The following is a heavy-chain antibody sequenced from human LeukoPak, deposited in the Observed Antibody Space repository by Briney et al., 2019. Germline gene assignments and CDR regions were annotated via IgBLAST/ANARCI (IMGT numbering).Heavy chain of an antibody. CDR1: GGTFSSYA. CDR3: ARTALRGNYDSSGYYYGNIDY. Sequence: ASVKVSCKASGGTFSSYAISWVRQAPGPGLEWMGGIIPIFGTANYAQKFQGRVTITTDESMSTAYMELSSLRSEDTAVYYCARTALRGNYDSSGYYYGNIDYWGQGTLVTVSS. D-gene: IGHD3-22*01. J-gene: IGHJ4*02. V-gene: IGHV1-69*05. CDR2: IIPIFGTA.